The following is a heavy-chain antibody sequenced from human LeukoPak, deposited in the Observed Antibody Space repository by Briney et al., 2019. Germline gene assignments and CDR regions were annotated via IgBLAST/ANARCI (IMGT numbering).Heavy chain of an antibody. J-gene: IGHJ4*02. Sequence: GGSLRLSCAASGFTFSNYAMSWVRQAPGKGLEWVSGISGSGSTYYADSVKGRFTISRDNSKNTLYLQMNSLRAEDTAVYYCAKARPLNPAGGCSSTSCYANFDYWGQGTLVTVSS. CDR1: GFTFSNYA. CDR2: ISGSGST. CDR3: AKARPLNPAGGCSSTSCYANFDY. V-gene: IGHV3-23*01. D-gene: IGHD2-2*01.